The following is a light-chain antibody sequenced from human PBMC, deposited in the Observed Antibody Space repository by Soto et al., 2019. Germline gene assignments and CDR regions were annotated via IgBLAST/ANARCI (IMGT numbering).Light chain of an antibody. CDR1: SSDVGGYNY. Sequence: QSALTQPASVSGSPGQSITISCTGTSSDVGGYNYASWYQQHPGKAPKLMIYDVSNRPSGVSNRLSGSKSGNTASLTISGLQAEDEADYYCSSYTSSSMVVFGGGTKLTVL. CDR3: SSYTSSSMVV. V-gene: IGLV2-14*01. J-gene: IGLJ2*01. CDR2: DVS.